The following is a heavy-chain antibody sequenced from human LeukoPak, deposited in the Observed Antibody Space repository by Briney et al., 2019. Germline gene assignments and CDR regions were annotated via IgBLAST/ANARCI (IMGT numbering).Heavy chain of an antibody. V-gene: IGHV3-23*01. CDR1: GCTFSNYA. Sequence: GASLRLSCAASGCTFSNYAMSWVRQAPGKGLEWVSAVSGRDTSTYYTDSVKGRFTISRDNSKNTLYLQMNSLRAEDTAVYYCAKDRGSSGWYYFDYWGQGTLVTVSS. D-gene: IGHD6-19*01. J-gene: IGHJ4*02. CDR2: VSGRDTST. CDR3: AKDRGSSGWYYFDY.